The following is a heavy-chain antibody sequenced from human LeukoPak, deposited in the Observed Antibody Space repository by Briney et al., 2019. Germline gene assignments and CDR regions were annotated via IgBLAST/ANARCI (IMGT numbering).Heavy chain of an antibody. D-gene: IGHD3-22*01. CDR2: IYYSGST. V-gene: IGHV4-30-4*01. CDR3: ARARYYYDSRKYAFDI. Sequence: PSGTLSLTCTVSGGSISSGDYYWSWIRQPPGKGLEWIGYIYYSGSTYYNPSLKSRVTISVDTSKNQFSLKLSSVTAADTAVYYCARARYYYDSRKYAFDIWGQGTMVTVSS. CDR1: GGSISSGDYY. J-gene: IGHJ3*02.